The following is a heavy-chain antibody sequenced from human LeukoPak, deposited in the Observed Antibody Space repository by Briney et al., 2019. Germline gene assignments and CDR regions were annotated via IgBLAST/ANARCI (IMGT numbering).Heavy chain of an antibody. CDR3: ATLGGNCGGDCSRYYYYYMDV. CDR2: INPSGGST. CDR1: GYTFTSYY. V-gene: IGHV1-46*01. Sequence: GASVKVSCKASGYTFTSYYMHWVRQAPGQGLEWMGIINPSGGSTSYAQKFQGRVTMTRDMSTSTVYMELCSLRSEDTAVYYCATLGGNCGGDCSRYYYYYMDVWGKGTTVTVSS. D-gene: IGHD2-21*02. J-gene: IGHJ6*03.